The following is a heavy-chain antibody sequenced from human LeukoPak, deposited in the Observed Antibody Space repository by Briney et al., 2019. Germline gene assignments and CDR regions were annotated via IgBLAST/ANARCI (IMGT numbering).Heavy chain of an antibody. V-gene: IGHV3-74*01. Sequence: PGGSLGLSCAASGFTFSSYWMHWVRQAPGKGLVWVSRINSDGSSTSYADSVKGRFTISRDNAKNTLYLQMNSLRAEDTAVYYCARELLSPWYFDLWGRGTLVTVSS. CDR2: INSDGSST. J-gene: IGHJ2*01. CDR3: ARELLSPWYFDL. D-gene: IGHD2/OR15-2a*01. CDR1: GFTFSSYW.